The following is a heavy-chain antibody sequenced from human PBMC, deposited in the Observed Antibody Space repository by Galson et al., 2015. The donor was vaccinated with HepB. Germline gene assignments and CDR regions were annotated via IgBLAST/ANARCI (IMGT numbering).Heavy chain of an antibody. J-gene: IGHJ4*02. D-gene: IGHD1-7*01. CDR1: GFTFGDYA. V-gene: IGHV3-49*03. Sequence: SLRLSCAASGFTFGDYAMSWFRQAPGKGLEWIGVIRSKPYGGTTEYAASVKGRFTISRDDSKSIAYLQMDSLRTEDTAVYYCTRGTVPNWNYGLRPPPGFSYWGQGTLVTVSS. CDR2: IRSKPYGGTT. CDR3: TRGTVPNWNYGLRPPPGFSY.